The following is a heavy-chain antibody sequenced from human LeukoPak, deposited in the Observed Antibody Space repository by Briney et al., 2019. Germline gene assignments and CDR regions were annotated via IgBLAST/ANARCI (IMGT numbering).Heavy chain of an antibody. D-gene: IGHD5-24*01. Sequence: SETLSLTCAVYGGSFSGYYWSWIRQPPGKGLEWIGEINHSGSTNYNPSPKSRVTISVDTSKNQFSLKLSSVTAADTAVYYCARPRRWLQLYYFDYWGQGTLVIVSS. V-gene: IGHV4-34*01. CDR3: ARPRRWLQLYYFDY. CDR1: GGSFSGYY. J-gene: IGHJ4*02. CDR2: INHSGST.